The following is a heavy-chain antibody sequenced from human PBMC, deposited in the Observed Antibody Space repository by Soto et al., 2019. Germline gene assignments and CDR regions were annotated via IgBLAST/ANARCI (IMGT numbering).Heavy chain of an antibody. CDR1: GASVSSGSDY. Sequence: SETLSLTCTVSGASVSSGSDYWTWMRQPPGKGLEWIGNIYYFGSTNYNPSFKSRVTISVDTSQNQFSLRLSSVAAADTAVYYCARGVETAFGTGLVYWGQGILVTVSS. CDR3: ARGVETAFGTGLVY. CDR2: IYYFGST. D-gene: IGHD3-16*01. J-gene: IGHJ4*02. V-gene: IGHV4-61*01.